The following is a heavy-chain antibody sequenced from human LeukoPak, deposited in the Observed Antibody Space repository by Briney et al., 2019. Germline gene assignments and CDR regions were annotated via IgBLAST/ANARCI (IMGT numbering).Heavy chain of an antibody. V-gene: IGHV4-59*01. CDR2: IYYSGST. D-gene: IGHD1-7*01. CDR3: ARGSRELYYFDY. Sequence: PSETLSLTCTVSGGSISYYYWNWIRQPPGKGLEWIGQIYYSGSTKYNPSLKSRVTISVDASKTQFSLKLNSVTAADTAVYYCARGSRELYYFDYWGQGTLVTVSS. CDR1: GGSISYYY. J-gene: IGHJ4*02.